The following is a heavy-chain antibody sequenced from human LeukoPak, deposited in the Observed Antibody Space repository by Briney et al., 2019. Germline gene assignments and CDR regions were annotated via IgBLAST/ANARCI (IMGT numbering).Heavy chain of an antibody. V-gene: IGHV4-61*02. CDR1: GGSISSDTFS. Sequence: PSETLSLTCAVPGGSISSDTFSWDWIRQPAGSGLEWIGRIYTRGTTNYNPSLKSRVTISLDTSKNQFSLKLNSVTAADTAVYYCVRGKRGYDILTGYSQYNYFDPWGQGTLVTVSS. D-gene: IGHD3-9*01. CDR2: IYTRGTT. CDR3: VRGKRGYDILTGYSQYNYFDP. J-gene: IGHJ5*02.